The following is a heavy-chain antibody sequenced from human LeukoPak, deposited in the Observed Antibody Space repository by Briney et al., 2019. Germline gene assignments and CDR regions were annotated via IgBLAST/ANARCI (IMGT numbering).Heavy chain of an antibody. CDR1: GFTFGSYA. V-gene: IGHV3-23*01. D-gene: IGHD2-2*02. J-gene: IGHJ4*02. Sequence: PGGSLRLSCAASGFTFGSYAMSWVRQAPGKGLEWVSAISGSGGSTYYADSVKGRFTISRDNSKNTLYLQMNSLRAEDTAVYYCAKDLDCSSTSCYKDYWGQGTLVTVSS. CDR3: AKDLDCSSTSCYKDY. CDR2: ISGSGGST.